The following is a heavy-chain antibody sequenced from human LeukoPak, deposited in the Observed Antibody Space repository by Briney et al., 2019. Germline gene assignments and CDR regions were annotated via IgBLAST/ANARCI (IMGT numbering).Heavy chain of an antibody. CDR3: ARVGYCSGGSCYPDYYYFYGMDV. V-gene: IGHV3-33*01. J-gene: IGHJ6*02. Sequence: GGSLRLSCAASGFTFSKYGMHWGRQAPGKGLEWVAVIWYDGSNKYYADSVKGRFTISRDNSRTTLYLQMNSLRAEDTAVYYCARVGYCSGGSCYPDYYYFYGMDVWGQGTTVTVSS. CDR1: GFTFSKYG. CDR2: IWYDGSNK. D-gene: IGHD2-15*01.